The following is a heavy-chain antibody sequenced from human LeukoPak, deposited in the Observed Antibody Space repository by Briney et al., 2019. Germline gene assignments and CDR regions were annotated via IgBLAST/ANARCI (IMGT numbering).Heavy chain of an antibody. CDR3: ARGSGGNPGHY. Sequence: PGGSLRLSCAASGFTFSSYSMNWVRQAPGKGLEWVSYISSSSSTIYYADSVKGRFTISRDNAKNSLYLQMNSLRAEDTAVYYCARGSGGNPGHYWGQGTLVTVSS. CDR2: ISSSSSTI. D-gene: IGHD4-23*01. J-gene: IGHJ4*02. CDR1: GFTFSSYS. V-gene: IGHV3-48*04.